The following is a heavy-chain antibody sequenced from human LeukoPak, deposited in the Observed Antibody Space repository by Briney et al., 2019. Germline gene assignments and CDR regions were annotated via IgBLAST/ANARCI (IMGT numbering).Heavy chain of an antibody. Sequence: GGSLRLSCAASGFTFSSYSMNWVRQAPGKGLEWVSYISSSSSTIYYADSVKGRFTISRDNAKNSLYLQMNSLRSEDTAVYYCASPYSSSSGYYYYYMDVWGKGTTVTVSS. CDR3: ASPYSSSSGYYYYYMDV. J-gene: IGHJ6*03. V-gene: IGHV3-48*04. D-gene: IGHD6-6*01. CDR1: GFTFSSYS. CDR2: ISSSSSTI.